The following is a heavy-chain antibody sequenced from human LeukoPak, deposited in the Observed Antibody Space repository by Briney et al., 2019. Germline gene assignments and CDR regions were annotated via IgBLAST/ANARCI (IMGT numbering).Heavy chain of an antibody. J-gene: IGHJ3*02. D-gene: IGHD2-2*02. CDR1: GGSISSYY. V-gene: IGHV4-59*01. Sequence: PSEALSLTCTVSGGSISSYYWSWIRQPPGKGLEWIGYIDYSGSTNYNPSLKSRVTISVDTSKNQFFLKLSSVTAADTAVYYCARGVGSGVVPAAIGAFDIWGQGTMVTVSS. CDR2: IDYSGST. CDR3: ARGVGSGVVPAAIGAFDI.